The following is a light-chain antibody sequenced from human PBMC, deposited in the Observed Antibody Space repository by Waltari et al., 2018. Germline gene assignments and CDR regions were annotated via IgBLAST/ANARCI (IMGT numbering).Light chain of an antibody. J-gene: IGKJ1*01. Sequence: EIVMTQSPVTLSVSPGERATLSCRASQSVGTDLAWYQQKPGRAPRLPIHGASTRVTGIPARFSGSGSGTQFTLTISSLQSEDFAVYYCQQYNSRRTFGQGTKVEI. V-gene: IGKV3-15*01. CDR3: QQYNSRRT. CDR1: QSVGTD. CDR2: GAS.